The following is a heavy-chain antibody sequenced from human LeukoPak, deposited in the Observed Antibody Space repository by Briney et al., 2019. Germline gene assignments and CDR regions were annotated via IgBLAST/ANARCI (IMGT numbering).Heavy chain of an antibody. CDR1: GGSFSGYY. Sequence: SETLSLTCAVYGGSFSGYYWSWIRQPPGKGLEWIGEINHSGSTNYNPSLKSRVTISVDTSKNQFSLKLSSVTAADTAVYYCARFRGYYLFGAFDIWGQGTVVTVSS. CDR3: ARFRGYYLFGAFDI. V-gene: IGHV4-34*01. J-gene: IGHJ3*02. D-gene: IGHD3-22*01. CDR2: INHSGST.